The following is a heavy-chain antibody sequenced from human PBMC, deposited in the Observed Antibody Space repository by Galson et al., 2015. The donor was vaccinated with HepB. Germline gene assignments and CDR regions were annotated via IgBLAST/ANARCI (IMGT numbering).Heavy chain of an antibody. CDR3: AKDFLYDILTGYNY. D-gene: IGHD3-9*01. CDR1: GFTFSSYG. CDR2: ISYDGSNK. V-gene: IGHV3-30*18. Sequence: SLRLSCAASGFTFSSYGMHWVRQAPGKGLEWVAVISYDGSNKYYADSVKGRFTISRDNSKNTLYLQMNSLRAEDTAVYYCAKDFLYDILTGYNYWGQGTLVTVSS. J-gene: IGHJ4*02.